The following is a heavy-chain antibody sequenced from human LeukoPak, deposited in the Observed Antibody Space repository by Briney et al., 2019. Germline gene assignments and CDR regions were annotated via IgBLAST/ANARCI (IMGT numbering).Heavy chain of an antibody. D-gene: IGHD3-10*02. CDR3: AELGITMIGGV. J-gene: IGHJ6*04. Sequence: GGSLRLSCAASGFTFSSYGLNWVRQAPGKGLEWVSVISGSGGSTYYADSVKGRFTISRDNSKNTLYLQMNSLRAEDTAVYYCAELGITMIGGVWGKGTTVTISS. CDR1: GFTFSSYG. CDR2: ISGSGGST. V-gene: IGHV3-23*01.